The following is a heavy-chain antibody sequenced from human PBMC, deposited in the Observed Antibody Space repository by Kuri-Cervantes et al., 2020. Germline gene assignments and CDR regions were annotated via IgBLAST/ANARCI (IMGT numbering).Heavy chain of an antibody. CDR1: GYSISSSNW. V-gene: IGHV4-28*03. Sequence: SETLSLTCTVSGYSISSSNWWGWIRQPPGKGLEWIGYIYYSGSTYYNPSLKSRVSMSVDTSKNQFSLKLSSVTAVDTAVYYCAKDLYYYDSSGLEQIYYYYYGMDVWGQGTTVTVSS. CDR2: IYYSGST. CDR3: AKDLYYYDSSGLEQIYYYYYGMDV. D-gene: IGHD3-22*01. J-gene: IGHJ6*02.